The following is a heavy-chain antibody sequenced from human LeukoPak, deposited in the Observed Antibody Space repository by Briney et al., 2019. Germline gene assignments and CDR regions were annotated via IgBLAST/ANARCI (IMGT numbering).Heavy chain of an antibody. J-gene: IGHJ4*02. CDR2: INTNTGNP. Sequence: ASVKVSCKASGYTFTNYAMNWVRQAPGQGLEWMGWINTNTGNPTYAQGFTGRFVFSLDTSVSTAYLQISSLKAEDTAVYYCARDGNYYDSSGYNPFDYWGQGTLVTVSS. CDR3: ARDGNYYDSSGYNPFDY. V-gene: IGHV7-4-1*02. CDR1: GYTFTNYA. D-gene: IGHD3-22*01.